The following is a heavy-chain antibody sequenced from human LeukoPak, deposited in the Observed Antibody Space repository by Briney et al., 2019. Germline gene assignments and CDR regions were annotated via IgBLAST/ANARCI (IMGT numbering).Heavy chain of an antibody. Sequence: TPSETLSLTCTVSGASINTAAYYWTWIRHPAGKGLEWLGRLNTGGSTTYNPSLKSRVTISVDTSKNQFSLKLTSMTAADTAVYYCAKDSAGGYYDSSGFGSYYYMDAWGTGTTVTVS. CDR2: LNTGGST. J-gene: IGHJ6*03. CDR3: AKDSAGGYYDSSGFGSYYYMDA. D-gene: IGHD3-22*01. CDR1: GASINTAAYY. V-gene: IGHV4-61*02.